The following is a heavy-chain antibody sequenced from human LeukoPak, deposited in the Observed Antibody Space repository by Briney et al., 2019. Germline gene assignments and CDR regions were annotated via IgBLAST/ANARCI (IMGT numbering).Heavy chain of an antibody. J-gene: IGHJ3*02. CDR2: IYTSGST. CDR1: GGSISSHY. CDR3: AREGPRGCSGKQAFDI. V-gene: IGHV4-4*07. D-gene: IGHD5-18*01. Sequence: KPSETLSLTCTVSGGSISSHYWSWIRQPAGKGLEWIGRIYTSGSTNYNPSLKSRVTMSVDTSKNQFSLKLSSVTAADTAVYYCAREGPRGCSGKQAFDIWGQGTMVTVSS.